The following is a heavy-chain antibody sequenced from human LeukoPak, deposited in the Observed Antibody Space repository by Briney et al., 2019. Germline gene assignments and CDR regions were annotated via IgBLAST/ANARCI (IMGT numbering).Heavy chain of an antibody. D-gene: IGHD6-13*01. CDR2: ISSSSSYI. J-gene: IGHJ4*02. CDR1: GFTFSSYS. V-gene: IGHV3-21*01. Sequence: PGGSLRLSCAASGFTFSSYSMNWVRQAPGKGLEWVSSISSSSSYINYADSVKGRFTISRDNAKNSLYLQMNSLRAEDTAVYYCARDKGGIAGNFDYWGQGTLVTVSS. CDR3: ARDKGGIAGNFDY.